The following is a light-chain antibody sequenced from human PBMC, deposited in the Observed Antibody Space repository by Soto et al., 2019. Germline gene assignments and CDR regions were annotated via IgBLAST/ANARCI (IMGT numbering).Light chain of an antibody. CDR2: DNN. CDR1: NSNIGNSY. CDR3: GTWDSSLSAWV. J-gene: IGLJ3*02. V-gene: IGLV1-51*01. Sequence: QSVLTQPPSVSAAPGQKVTISCSGSNSNIGNSYVSWYQQLPGTAPKLFIYDNNKRPSGIPDRFSGSKSGTSATLGITGLQTGDEADYYCGTWDSSLSAWVFGGGTKLTVL.